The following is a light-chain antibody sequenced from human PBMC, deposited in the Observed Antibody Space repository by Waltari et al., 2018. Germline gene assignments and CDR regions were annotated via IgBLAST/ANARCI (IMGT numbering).Light chain of an antibody. V-gene: IGLV2-14*03. CDR1: SRDIGGYNS. J-gene: IGLJ3*02. CDR2: DVN. CDR3: SSYTSISTLGV. Sequence: QSALTQPASVSGSPGQSITISCTGTSRDIGGYNSVSWYQQHPDKAPKLIIYDVNHRPSGVSDRFSGSKSGNPASLTISGLRADDEADYYCSSYTSISTLGVFGGGTRLTVL.